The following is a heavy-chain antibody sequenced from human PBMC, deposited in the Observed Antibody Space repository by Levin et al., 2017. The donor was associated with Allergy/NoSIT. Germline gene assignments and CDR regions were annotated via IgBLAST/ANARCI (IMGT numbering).Heavy chain of an antibody. Sequence: GESLKISCQASGYTFTSYAMHWVRQAPGQRLEWMGWINAGNGNTKYSQKFQGRVTITRDTSASTAYMELSSLRSEDTAVYYCARGGTSGFFDYWGQGTLVTVSS. CDR2: INAGNGNT. D-gene: IGHD1-26*01. CDR3: ARGGTSGFFDY. V-gene: IGHV1-3*01. CDR1: GYTFTSYA. J-gene: IGHJ4*02.